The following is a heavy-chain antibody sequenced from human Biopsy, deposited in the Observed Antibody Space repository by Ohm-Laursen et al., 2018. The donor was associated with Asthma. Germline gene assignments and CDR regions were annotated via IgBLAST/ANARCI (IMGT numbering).Heavy chain of an antibody. V-gene: IGHV3-30*18. Sequence: LRLSCAASGFNFHNYGMNWVRRAPRKGLEWVAQILFDGRKINYPDSVKGRFTISRDNSKNMVYLQMNSLRPEDKAVYYCAKDRVAGRSYYFDYWGQGSLVSVSS. CDR3: AKDRVAGRSYYFDY. CDR2: ILFDGRKI. CDR1: GFNFHNYG. J-gene: IGHJ4*02. D-gene: IGHD6-13*01.